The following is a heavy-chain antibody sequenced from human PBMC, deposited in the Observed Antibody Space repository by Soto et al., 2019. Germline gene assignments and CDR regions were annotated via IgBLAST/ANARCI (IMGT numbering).Heavy chain of an antibody. Sequence: GGSLRLSCAASGFTFSSYAMSWVRQAPGKGLEWVSAISGSGGSTYYADSVKGRFTISRDNSKNTLYLQMNSLRAEDTAVYYCAKERITMIVVVIHDAFDIWGQGTMVTVSS. CDR2: ISGSGGST. CDR3: AKERITMIVVVIHDAFDI. D-gene: IGHD3-22*01. J-gene: IGHJ3*02. V-gene: IGHV3-23*01. CDR1: GFTFSSYA.